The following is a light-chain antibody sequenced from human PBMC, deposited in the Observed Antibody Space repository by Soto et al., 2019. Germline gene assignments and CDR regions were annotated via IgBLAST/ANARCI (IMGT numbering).Light chain of an antibody. CDR1: SSDIGGYNY. CDR3: SSYTSSSTLYV. J-gene: IGLJ1*01. V-gene: IGLV2-14*01. Sequence: QSALTQPASVSGSPGQSITISCTGTSSDIGGYNYVSWYQHHPGKAPKVVIYEVTNRPSGVSNRFSGSKCGATASLTISGLHAEDEADYYCSSYTSSSTLYVFGTGTKVTVL. CDR2: EVT.